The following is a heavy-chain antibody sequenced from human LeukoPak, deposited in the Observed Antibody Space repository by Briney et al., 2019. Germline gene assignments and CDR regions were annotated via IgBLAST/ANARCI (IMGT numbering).Heavy chain of an antibody. CDR2: INPSGGST. CDR1: GYTFTSYY. CDR3: ASYDSKGAFDI. Sequence: ASVKVSCKASGYTFTSYYMHWVRQAPGQGLEWMGIINPSGGSTGYAQKFQGRVTMTRDTSTSTVYMELSSLRSEDTAVYYCASYDSKGAFDIWGQGTMVTVSS. V-gene: IGHV1-46*01. D-gene: IGHD3-22*01. J-gene: IGHJ3*02.